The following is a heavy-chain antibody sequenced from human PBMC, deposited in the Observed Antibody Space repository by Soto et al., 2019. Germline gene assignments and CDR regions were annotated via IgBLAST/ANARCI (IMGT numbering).Heavy chain of an antibody. CDR1: GYTFTSYG. CDR3: ARGPNYSSAYYHHYYYGMDV. Sequence: ASVKVSCKASGYTFTSYGIHWVRQAPGQRLEWTGWINAGNGNTKYSEKFQGRVNITRDPSARTAFLELSSLGSEDTAVYYCARGPNYSSAYYHHYYYGMDVWGQGTTVTVSS. CDR2: INAGNGNT. J-gene: IGHJ6*02. D-gene: IGHD3-22*01. V-gene: IGHV1-3*01.